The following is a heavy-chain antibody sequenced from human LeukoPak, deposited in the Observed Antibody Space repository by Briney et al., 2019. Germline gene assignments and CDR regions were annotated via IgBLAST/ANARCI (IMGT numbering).Heavy chain of an antibody. Sequence: SETLSLTCTVSGGSISSYYWSWIRQPPGKGLEWIGYIYYSGSTNYNPSLKSRVTISEDTSKNQFSLKLSSVTAADTAVYYCARVSVPAAIPDYYYMDVWGKGTTVTVSS. CDR3: ARVSVPAAIPDYYYMDV. J-gene: IGHJ6*03. D-gene: IGHD2-2*02. CDR1: GGSISSYY. CDR2: IYYSGST. V-gene: IGHV4-59*01.